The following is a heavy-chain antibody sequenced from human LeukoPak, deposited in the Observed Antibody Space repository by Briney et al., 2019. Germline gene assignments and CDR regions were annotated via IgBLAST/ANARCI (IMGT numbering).Heavy chain of an antibody. J-gene: IGHJ4*02. CDR3: ARDVLSHAFDD. CDR1: GGSFWGYY. CDR2: VNQSVST. Sequence: SETLSLTCAVYGGSFWGYYWSWSCQRPGKGLEWIGEVNQSVSTNYKPSLTSRVTISVDTSQNQFSLTLSSVTAADTAVYYCARDVLSHAFDDWGQGTLVTVSS. D-gene: IGHD3-16*02. V-gene: IGHV4-34*01.